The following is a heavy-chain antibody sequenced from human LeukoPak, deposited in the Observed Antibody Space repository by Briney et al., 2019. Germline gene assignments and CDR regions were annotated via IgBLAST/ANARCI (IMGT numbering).Heavy chain of an antibody. Sequence: PGGSLRLSCAASGFTFSSYSMNWVRQAPGKGLEWVSYISSSSSTIYYTGSVKGRFTISRDNAKNSVYLHMNSLRDEGTAVYYCARDHYSRNDHWGQGTLVTVSS. CDR1: GFTFSSYS. CDR3: ARDHYSRNDH. V-gene: IGHV3-48*02. D-gene: IGHD6-13*01. J-gene: IGHJ4*02. CDR2: ISSSSSTI.